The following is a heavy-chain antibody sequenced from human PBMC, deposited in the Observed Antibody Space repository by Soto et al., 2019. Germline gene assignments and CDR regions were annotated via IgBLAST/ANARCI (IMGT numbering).Heavy chain of an antibody. J-gene: IGHJ4*02. V-gene: IGHV2-70*04. Sequence: SRPTLVNPTQTRTLTCTFSGFSLSTSGMRVSWIRQPPGKALEWLARIDWDDDKFYNTSLKTRLTISKDSSKNQVVLTMTNMDPVDTATYYCARMFHCSGGTCPFDYWGQGALVTVSS. CDR3: ARMFHCSGGTCPFDY. D-gene: IGHD2-15*01. CDR1: GFSLSTSGMR. CDR2: IDWDDDK.